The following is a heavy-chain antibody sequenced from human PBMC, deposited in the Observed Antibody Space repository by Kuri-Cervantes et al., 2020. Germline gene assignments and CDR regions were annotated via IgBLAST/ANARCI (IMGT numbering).Heavy chain of an antibody. CDR1: GGSISSGSYY. V-gene: IGHV4-61*02. CDR3: ARGRDYSGGYFDY. Sequence: LRLSCTVSGGSISSGSYYWSWIRQPAGKGLEWIGRIYTSGSTNYNPSLKSRVTISVDTSKNQFSLKLSSVTAADTAVYYCARGRDYSGGYFDYWGQGTLVTVSS. J-gene: IGHJ4*02. D-gene: IGHD5-12*01. CDR2: IYTSGST.